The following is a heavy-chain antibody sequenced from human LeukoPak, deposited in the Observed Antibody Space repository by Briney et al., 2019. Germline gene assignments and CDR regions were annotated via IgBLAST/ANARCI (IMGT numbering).Heavy chain of an antibody. CDR3: ARGNVAAAGYYYYYYMDV. D-gene: IGHD6-13*01. CDR1: GGSISSYY. CDR2: IYYSGST. J-gene: IGHJ6*03. Sequence: SETLSLTCAVSGGSISSYYWSWLRQPPGKGLEWIGYIYYSGSTNYNPSLKSRVTISVDTSKNQFPLKLSSVTAADTAVYYCARGNVAAAGYYYYYYMDVWGKGTTVTISS. V-gene: IGHV4-59*08.